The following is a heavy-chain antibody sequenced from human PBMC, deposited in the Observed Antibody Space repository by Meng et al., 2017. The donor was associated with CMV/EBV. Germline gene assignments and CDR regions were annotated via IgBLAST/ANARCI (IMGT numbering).Heavy chain of an antibody. CDR2: ISSSGSTI. Sequence: GGSLRLSCAASGFTFSDYYMSWIRQAPGKGLEWVSYISSSGSTIYYADSVKGRFTISRDNAKNSLYLQMNSLRAEDTAVYYCARGPIDYYDSSGSNGYWFDPWGQGTLVTVSS. CDR3: ARGPIDYYDSSGSNGYWFDP. J-gene: IGHJ5*02. CDR1: GFTFSDYY. V-gene: IGHV3-11*04. D-gene: IGHD3-22*01.